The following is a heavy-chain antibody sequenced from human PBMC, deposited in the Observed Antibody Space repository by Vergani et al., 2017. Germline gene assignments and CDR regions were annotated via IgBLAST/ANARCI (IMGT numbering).Heavy chain of an antibody. D-gene: IGHD2-2*01. CDR1: GGSFSGYY. V-gene: IGHV4-34*09. Sequence: QVQLQESGPGLVKPSQTLSLTCTVYGGSFSGYYWSWIRQPPGKGLEWIGEINHSGSTNYNPSLKSRVTISVDTSKNQFSLKLSSVTAADTAVYYCARRYCSSTSCHPYTFDYWGQGTLVTVSS. J-gene: IGHJ4*02. CDR2: INHSGST. CDR3: ARRYCSSTSCHPYTFDY.